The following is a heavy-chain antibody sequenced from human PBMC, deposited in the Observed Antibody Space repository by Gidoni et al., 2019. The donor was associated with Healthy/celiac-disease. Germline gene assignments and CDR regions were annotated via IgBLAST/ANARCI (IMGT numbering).Heavy chain of an antibody. CDR3: ARDVATVTTVSSDY. CDR2: INPNSGGT. Sequence: QVQLVQSGAEVKKPGASVQVSCKASGYTFTGYYMHWVRQAPGQGLEWMGWINPNSGGTNDAQKFQGRVTMTRDTSISTAYMELSRLRSDDTAVYYCARDVATVTTVSSDYWGQGTLVTVSS. J-gene: IGHJ4*02. CDR1: GYTFTGYY. V-gene: IGHV1-2*02. D-gene: IGHD4-4*01.